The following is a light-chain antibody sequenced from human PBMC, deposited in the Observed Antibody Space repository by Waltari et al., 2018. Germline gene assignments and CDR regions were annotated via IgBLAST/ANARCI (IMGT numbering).Light chain of an antibody. J-gene: IGKJ1*01. V-gene: IGKV3-20*01. CDR2: EAS. Sequence: EIVFTQSPGTLSLPPGARATLSCRASQSVSRFLAWYQQKPGQAPRPLIYEASSRATDIPDRFSGSGSGTDFSLTISRLEPEDFAVYYCQKYGTLPATFGQGTKVEIK. CDR3: QKYGTLPAT. CDR1: QSVSRF.